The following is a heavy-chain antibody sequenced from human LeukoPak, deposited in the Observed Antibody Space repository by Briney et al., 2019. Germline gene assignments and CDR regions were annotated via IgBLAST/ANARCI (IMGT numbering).Heavy chain of an antibody. CDR3: ARHVLTAGSID. J-gene: IGHJ4*02. CDR1: GGSISSFY. Sequence: PSPTLSLTCTLSGGSISSFYWSWIRQPPGEGLEWIAYMHNSGSTKYNHSLKSRVTISVDTSKNQFSLKLRSVTAADTASYYCARHVLTAGSIDWGQGTLVTVSS. D-gene: IGHD3-9*01. V-gene: IGHV4-59*08. CDR2: MHNSGST.